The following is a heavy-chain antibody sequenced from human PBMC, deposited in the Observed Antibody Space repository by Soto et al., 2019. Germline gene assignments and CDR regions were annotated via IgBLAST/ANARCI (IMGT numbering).Heavy chain of an antibody. V-gene: IGHV1-18*01. D-gene: IGHD3-3*01. CDR3: ARDTHEFWTSYFFDP. CDR1: GYPFDTYG. CDR2: ISAYNGQT. J-gene: IGHJ5*02. Sequence: ASVKVSCKASGYPFDTYGINWVRQAPGQRPEWMGWISAYNGQTDYAQNFQGRVTMATDTSTNTAYMELRNLRSDDTAVYYCARDTHEFWTSYFFDPWGPGTLVTVSS.